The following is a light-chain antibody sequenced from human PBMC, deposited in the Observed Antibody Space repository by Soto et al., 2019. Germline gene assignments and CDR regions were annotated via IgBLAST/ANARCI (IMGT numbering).Light chain of an antibody. CDR2: EVT. V-gene: IGLV2-8*01. CDR1: SSDVGGYNY. CDR3: TSYASSNTYV. Sequence: QSALTQPPSASGSPGQSVTISCTGTSSDVGGYNYVSWYQQHPGKAPKLMIYEVTKRPSRVPERFSGSKSGNTASLTVSGLQAEDEADYYCTSYASSNTYVFGTGTKVTVL. J-gene: IGLJ1*01.